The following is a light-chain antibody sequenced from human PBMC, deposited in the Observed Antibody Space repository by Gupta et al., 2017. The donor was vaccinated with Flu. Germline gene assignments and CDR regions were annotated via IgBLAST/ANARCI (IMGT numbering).Light chain of an antibody. J-gene: IGKJ2*01. V-gene: IGKV2-24*01. Sequence: DIVMTQTPLSSPVTLGQPASISCRSSQSLVHSDGNTYLNWLQQRPGQPPRLLIYQASTRFSGVPDRFSGSGTGTDFTLKISRVEVEDVGIYYCRQGKQFPYTFGQGTKMEIK. CDR1: QSLVHSDGNTY. CDR2: QAS. CDR3: RQGKQFPYT.